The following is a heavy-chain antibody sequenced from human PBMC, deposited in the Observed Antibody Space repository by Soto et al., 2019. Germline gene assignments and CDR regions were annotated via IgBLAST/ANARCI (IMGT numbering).Heavy chain of an antibody. CDR1: GFTFSRYS. J-gene: IGHJ4*02. Sequence: PGGSLRLSCAASGFTFSRYSMNWVRQAPGKGLEWVSSISGSSSYIYYADSVKGRFTISRDNAKNSLYLQMNSLRVEDTAVYYCAKDHDYDSSGYFPPPSDYWGQGTLVPSPQ. D-gene: IGHD3-22*01. CDR3: AKDHDYDSSGYFPPPSDY. V-gene: IGHV3-21*01. CDR2: ISGSSSYI.